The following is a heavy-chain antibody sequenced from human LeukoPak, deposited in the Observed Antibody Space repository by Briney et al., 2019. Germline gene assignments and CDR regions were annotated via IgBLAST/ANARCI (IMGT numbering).Heavy chain of an antibody. D-gene: IGHD3-16*01. Sequence: PSQTLSLTCTVSGGSISSGDYYWSWIRQPPGKGLEWIGYIYYSGSTYYNPSLKSRVTISVDTSKNQFSLKLSSVTAADTAVYYCARRRVDDYVWGSSFDYCGQGTLVTVSS. CDR1: GGSISSGDYY. CDR2: IYYSGST. CDR3: ARRRVDDYVWGSSFDY. V-gene: IGHV4-30-4*01. J-gene: IGHJ4*02.